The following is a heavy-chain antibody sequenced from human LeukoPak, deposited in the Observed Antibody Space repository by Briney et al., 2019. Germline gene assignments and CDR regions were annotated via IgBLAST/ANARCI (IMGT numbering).Heavy chain of an antibody. CDR2: ISAYNGNT. Sequence: ASVKVSCKASGYTFTSYGISWVRQAPGQGLEWMGWISAYNGNTNYAQKLQGRVTMTTDTSTSTAYMELRSLRSDDTAVYYCARDKRGKVVPAATDYWGQGTLVTVSS. CDR1: GYTFTSYG. J-gene: IGHJ4*02. V-gene: IGHV1-18*01. D-gene: IGHD2-2*01. CDR3: ARDKRGKVVPAATDY.